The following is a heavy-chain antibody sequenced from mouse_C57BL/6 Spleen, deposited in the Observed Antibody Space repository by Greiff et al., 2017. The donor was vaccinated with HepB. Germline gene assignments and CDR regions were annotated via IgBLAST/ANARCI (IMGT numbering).Heavy chain of an antibody. CDR1: GFTFSDYG. V-gene: IGHV5-17*01. CDR2: ISSGSSTI. D-gene: IGHD3-2*02. CDR3: ARPRLYAMDY. Sequence: EVQLVESGGGLVKPGGSLKLSCAASGFTFSDYGMHWVRQAPEKGLEWVAYISSGSSTIYYADTVKGRFTIPRDNAKNTLFLQMTSLRSEDTAMYYCARPRLYAMDYWGQGTSVTVSS. J-gene: IGHJ4*01.